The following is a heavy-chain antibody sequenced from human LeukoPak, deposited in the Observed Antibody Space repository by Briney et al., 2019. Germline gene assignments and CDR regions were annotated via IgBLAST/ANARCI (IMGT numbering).Heavy chain of an antibody. V-gene: IGHV4-4*07. CDR2: VCTGGST. CDR1: GGSLSSCY. Sequence: SDTLSLSCTVSGGSLSSCYWRWIPQPPGKGLKTIAGVCTGGSTNSHPSLTRRVAMSVDTSKNQFSLKLSSVTAADTGVYYCARGTMIVHIEGAFDIWGQGTMVTVSS. CDR3: ARGTMIVHIEGAFDI. D-gene: IGHD3-22*01. J-gene: IGHJ3*02.